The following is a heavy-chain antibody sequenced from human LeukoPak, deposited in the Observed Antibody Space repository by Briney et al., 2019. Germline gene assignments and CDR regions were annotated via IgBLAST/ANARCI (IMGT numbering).Heavy chain of an antibody. Sequence: PGGSLRLSCAASGFTFNNYAMNWVRQAPGKGLEWISTITASGVTTYYADSVKGRFTISRDNSKSTLYLQMNSLRAEDTAVYYCAKAPFDTSGLSSPNYFGYWGQGTLVTVSS. CDR3: AKAPFDTSGLSSPNYFGY. D-gene: IGHD3-22*01. CDR2: ITASGVTT. V-gene: IGHV3-23*01. J-gene: IGHJ4*02. CDR1: GFTFNNYA.